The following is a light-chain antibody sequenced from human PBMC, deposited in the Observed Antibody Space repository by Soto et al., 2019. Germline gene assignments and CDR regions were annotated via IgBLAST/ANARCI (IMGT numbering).Light chain of an antibody. V-gene: IGKV3-20*01. J-gene: IGKJ3*01. CDR2: NTA. CDR3: QHYGGSFI. Sequence: EIVLTQSPGTLSLSPGEGATVSCRVSQSINSKSLVWYQRKFGQAPRLLLYNTASRATGIPDRFSGSGSGTDFTRSSSRLEPEDVAVYYCQHYGGSFIFGPGTKVDFK. CDR1: QSINSKS.